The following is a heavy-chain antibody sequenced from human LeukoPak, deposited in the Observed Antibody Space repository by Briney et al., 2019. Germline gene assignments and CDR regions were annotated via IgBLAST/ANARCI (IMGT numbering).Heavy chain of an antibody. CDR1: GYTFTSYD. CDR3: ARDHLSGSSWFSECDY. J-gene: IGHJ4*02. Sequence: ASVKVSCKASGYTFTSYDINWVRQATGQGLEWMGWMNPNNGNTDYAQKFQGRVTMTRDTSISTAYMELSRLRSDDTAVYYCARDHLSGSSWFSECDYWGQGTLVTVSS. CDR2: MNPNNGNT. V-gene: IGHV1-8*01. D-gene: IGHD1-26*01.